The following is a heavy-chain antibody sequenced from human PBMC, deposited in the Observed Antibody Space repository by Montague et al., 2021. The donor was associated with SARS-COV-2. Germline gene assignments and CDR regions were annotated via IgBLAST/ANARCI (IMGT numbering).Heavy chain of an antibody. CDR2: IYNSGPT. CDR1: GASIDTGNRY. CDR3: GSDSVSYGLDV. Sequence: TLSLTCRVSGASIDTGNRYWTWIRQSAGQGLEWIGNIYNSGPTNSNPSLQSRVAISLARAKNHFSLLLISATAADTANYYCGSDSVSYGLDVWGQGTTVTVSS. V-gene: IGHV4-61*09. J-gene: IGHJ6*02. D-gene: IGHD3-16*01.